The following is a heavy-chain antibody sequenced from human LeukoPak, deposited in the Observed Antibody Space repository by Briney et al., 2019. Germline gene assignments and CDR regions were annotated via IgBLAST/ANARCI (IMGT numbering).Heavy chain of an antibody. Sequence: SETLSVTCAVYGGSFSDYNWTWIRQPPGKGLEWIGEIGHNGTTNYNPSLKGRVTISLNTSKNQFSLKLTSVTAADTAVYYCARPSGGTPFKRFDYWGEGTLVTVSS. CDR2: IGHNGTT. V-gene: IGHV4-34*01. CDR1: GGSFSDYN. D-gene: IGHD1-14*01. J-gene: IGHJ4*02. CDR3: ARPSGGTPFKRFDY.